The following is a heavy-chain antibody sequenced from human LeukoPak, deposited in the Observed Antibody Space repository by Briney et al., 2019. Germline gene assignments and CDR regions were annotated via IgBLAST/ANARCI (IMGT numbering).Heavy chain of an antibody. CDR3: ARDVGATTSATFDL. V-gene: IGHV3-11*01. CDR1: GFTFSDYY. Sequence: GGSLRLSCDASGFTFSDYYMTWIRQAPGKGLEWISYITSSGTSTYYPVSVRGRFTISRDNARNSVYLQMRYLRADDTAVYYCARDVGATTSATFDLWGQGTMVTVSS. CDR2: ITSSGTST. D-gene: IGHD1-26*01. J-gene: IGHJ3*01.